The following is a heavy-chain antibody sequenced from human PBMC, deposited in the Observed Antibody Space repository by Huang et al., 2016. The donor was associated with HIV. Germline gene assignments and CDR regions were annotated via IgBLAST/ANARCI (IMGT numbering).Heavy chain of an antibody. D-gene: IGHD6-6*01. CDR1: GYSFASYD. CDR2: MNPNSGNT. Sequence: QVQLVQSGAEVRKPGASVKASCEASGYSFASYDINWVRQATGQELEWMGWMNPNSGNTGYAQKFQGRVTMTRNTSISTAYMELSSLRSEDTAKYFCVRGWYIAALPYFDYWGQGTLVTVSS. J-gene: IGHJ4*02. V-gene: IGHV1-8*01. CDR3: VRGWYIAALPYFDY.